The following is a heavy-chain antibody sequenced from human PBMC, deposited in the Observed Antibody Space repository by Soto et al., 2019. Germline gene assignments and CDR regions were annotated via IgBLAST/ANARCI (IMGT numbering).Heavy chain of an antibody. CDR1: GFTFSDYA. J-gene: IGHJ4*02. V-gene: IGHV3-30*18. CDR2: VSHDGRNT. D-gene: IGHD6-19*01. CDR3: AKGRRQWLVTSDFNY. Sequence: VQLVESGGGVVQPGRSLRLSCAASGFTFSDYAMHWVRQAPGKVLEWVAVVSHDGRNTHYADSVKGRFTISRDSSKNTVSLERTSLRAEDTADYYCAKGRRQWLVTSDFNYWGQGALVTVSS.